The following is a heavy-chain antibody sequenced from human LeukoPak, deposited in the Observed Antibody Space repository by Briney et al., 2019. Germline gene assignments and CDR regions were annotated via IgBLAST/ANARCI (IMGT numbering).Heavy chain of an antibody. J-gene: IGHJ5*02. Sequence: ASGKGSCKAAGYTFTSYYMHWVRQAPGQGLDWMGIINPSGGSTSYAQTFQGRVTMTRDTSTSTVYMELSSLRSEDTAVYYCARGGYIVVVVAAKFDPWGQGTLVTVSS. V-gene: IGHV1-46*01. D-gene: IGHD2-15*01. CDR2: INPSGGST. CDR3: ARGGYIVVVVAAKFDP. CDR1: GYTFTSYY.